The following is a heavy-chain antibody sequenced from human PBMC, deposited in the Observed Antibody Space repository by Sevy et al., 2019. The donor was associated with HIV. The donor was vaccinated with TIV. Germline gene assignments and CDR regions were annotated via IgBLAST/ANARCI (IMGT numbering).Heavy chain of an antibody. V-gene: IGHV1-69*13. CDR2: IIPIFGTA. CDR3: ARERLSQLADIVVVPAAIPGVGYYGMDV. CDR1: GGTFSSYA. J-gene: IGHJ6*02. D-gene: IGHD2-2*02. Sequence: ASVKVSCKASGGTFSSYAISWVRQAPGQGLEWMGGIIPIFGTANYAQKFQGRVTITADESKSTAYMELSSLRSEDTAGYYCARERLSQLADIVVVPAAIPGVGYYGMDVWGQGTTVTVSS.